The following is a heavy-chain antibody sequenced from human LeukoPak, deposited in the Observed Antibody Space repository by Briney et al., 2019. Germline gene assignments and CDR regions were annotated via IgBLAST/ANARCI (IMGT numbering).Heavy chain of an antibody. CDR3: ARELVGATGGFDY. V-gene: IGHV4-59*12. CDR1: GGSISSYY. Sequence: SETLSLTCTVSGGSISSYYWSWIRQPPGKGLEWIGYIYYSGSTNYNPSLKSRVTISVDTSKNQFSLKLSSVTAADTAVYYCARELVGATGGFDYWGQGTLVTVSS. CDR2: IYYSGST. D-gene: IGHD1-26*01. J-gene: IGHJ4*02.